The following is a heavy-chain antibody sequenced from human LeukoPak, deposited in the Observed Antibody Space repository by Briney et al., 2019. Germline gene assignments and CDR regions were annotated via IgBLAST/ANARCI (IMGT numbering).Heavy chain of an antibody. V-gene: IGHV3-20*04. D-gene: IGHD2-8*02. CDR1: GFTFDDYG. CDR3: ARSPPGGSYYYYYMDV. CDR2: INWNGGST. Sequence: GGSLRLSCAASGFTFDDYGMSWVRQAPGKGLEWVSGINWNGGSTVYADSVKGRFTISRDNAKNSLYLQMNGLRAEDTALYYCARSPPGGSYYYYYMDVWGKGTTVTVSS. J-gene: IGHJ6*03.